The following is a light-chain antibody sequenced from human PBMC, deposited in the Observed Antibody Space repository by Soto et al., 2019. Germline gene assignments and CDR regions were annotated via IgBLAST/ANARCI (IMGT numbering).Light chain of an antibody. Sequence: PSFISASVANSVTIPCRASQVIGIYLAWYQQKPGKAPKLLISAASTLQSGVPSRFSGSGSGTEFTLTISSLQPDDFATYYCQQYNTYSTFGQGTRLEIK. CDR3: QQYNTYST. CDR1: QVIGIY. CDR2: AAS. V-gene: IGKV1-9*01. J-gene: IGKJ5*01.